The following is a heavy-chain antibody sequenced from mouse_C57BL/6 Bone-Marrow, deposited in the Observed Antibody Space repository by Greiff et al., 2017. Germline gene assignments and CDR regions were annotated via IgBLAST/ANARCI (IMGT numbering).Heavy chain of an antibody. CDR2: ISSGSSTI. V-gene: IGHV5-17*01. CDR3: AADIKFFDY. J-gene: IGHJ2*01. D-gene: IGHD1-1*01. Sequence: EVMLVESGGGLVKPGGSLKLSCAASGFTFSDYGMHWVRQAPEKGLEWVAYISSGSSTIYYADTVKGRFTISRDNAKNTLFLQMTSLRSEYTAMYYCAADIKFFDYWGQGTTLTVSS. CDR1: GFTFSDYG.